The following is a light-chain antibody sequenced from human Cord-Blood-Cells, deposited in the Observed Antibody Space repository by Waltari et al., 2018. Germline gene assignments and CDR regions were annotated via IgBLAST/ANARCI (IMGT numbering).Light chain of an antibody. CDR2: DVS. CDR3: SSYTSSSTWV. Sequence: QSALTQPASVSGSPGQSITISCTGTSSDVGGYNYVSWYQQHPGKAPKLMFYDVSNRPSGVSNRISGSKSGNTASLTISGLQAEDEADYYCSSYTSSSTWVFGGGTKLTVL. CDR1: SSDVGGYNY. J-gene: IGLJ3*02. V-gene: IGLV2-14*01.